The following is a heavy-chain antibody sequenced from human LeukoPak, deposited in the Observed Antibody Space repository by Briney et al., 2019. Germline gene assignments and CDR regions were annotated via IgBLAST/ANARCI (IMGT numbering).Heavy chain of an antibody. D-gene: IGHD2-15*01. J-gene: IGHJ6*03. V-gene: IGHV1-2*02. CDR2: INPNSGGT. CDR3: ARDSGSGGEDYMDV. Sequence: ASVKVSCKAAGYTFTGYYMHWVRQAPGQGLEWMGWINPNSGGTNYAQKFQGRVTMTRDTSISTAYMELSRLRSDDTAVYYCARDSGSGGEDYMDVWGKGTTVTV. CDR1: GYTFTGYY.